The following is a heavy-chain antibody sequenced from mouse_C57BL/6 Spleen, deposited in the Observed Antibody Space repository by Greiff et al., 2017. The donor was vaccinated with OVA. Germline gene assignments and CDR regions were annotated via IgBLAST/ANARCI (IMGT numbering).Heavy chain of an antibody. J-gene: IGHJ4*01. Sequence: EVMLVESGGGLVQPGGSLSLSCAASGFTFTDYYMSWVRQPPGKALEWLGFIRNKANGYTTEYSASVKGRFTISRDNSQSILYLQMNALRAEDSATYYCARFPTVVATDAMDYWGQGTSVTVSS. CDR1: GFTFTDYY. V-gene: IGHV7-3*01. CDR2: IRNKANGYTT. D-gene: IGHD1-1*01. CDR3: ARFPTVVATDAMDY.